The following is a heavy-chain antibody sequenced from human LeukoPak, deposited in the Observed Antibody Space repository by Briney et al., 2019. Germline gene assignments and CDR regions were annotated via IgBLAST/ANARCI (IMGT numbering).Heavy chain of an antibody. V-gene: IGHV3-21*06. CDR2: ISSSSSYI. CDR1: GFTFSSYS. Sequence: GGSLRLFCAASGFTFSSYSMNWVRQAPGKGLEWVSSISSSSSYIYYADSVKGRFTISRDNAKNSLYLQMNSLRAEDTAVYYCARGARSSTSCSADYWGQGTLVTVSS. CDR3: ARGARSSTSCSADY. D-gene: IGHD2-2*01. J-gene: IGHJ4*02.